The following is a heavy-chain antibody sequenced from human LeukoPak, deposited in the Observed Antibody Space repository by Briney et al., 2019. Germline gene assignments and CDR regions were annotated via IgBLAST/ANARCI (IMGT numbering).Heavy chain of an antibody. Sequence: GSLRLSCAASGFTFSSYWMSWVRQAPGKGLEWIGSIYYSGSTYYNPSLKSRVTISVDTSKNQFSLKLSSVTAADTAVYYCARDKDGSGSNHFDYWGQGTLVTVSS. D-gene: IGHD3-10*01. CDR3: ARDKDGSGSNHFDY. CDR2: IYYSGST. CDR1: GFTFSSYW. V-gene: IGHV4-39*07. J-gene: IGHJ4*02.